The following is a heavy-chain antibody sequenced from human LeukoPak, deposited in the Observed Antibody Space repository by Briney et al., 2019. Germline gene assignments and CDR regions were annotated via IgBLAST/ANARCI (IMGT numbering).Heavy chain of an antibody. CDR3: ARFSSSTWGFDF. V-gene: IGHV4-59*08. CDR1: GXSISDYY. J-gene: IGHJ4*02. D-gene: IGHD6-13*01. CDR2: IFHSGST. Sequence: SETLSLTCTVSGXSISDYYGNWIRQSPEKGLEWIAYIFHSGSTNYNPSLKSRVTMSVDTSKNQLSLKLRSVTAADTAVYYCARFSSSTWGFDFWGQGTLVTVSS.